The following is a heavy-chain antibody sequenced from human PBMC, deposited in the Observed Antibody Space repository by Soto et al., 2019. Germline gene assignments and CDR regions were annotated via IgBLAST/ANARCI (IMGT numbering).Heavy chain of an antibody. D-gene: IGHD2-15*01. CDR3: AKSDIVVVVAVAFDI. V-gene: IGHV3-9*01. Sequence: GGSLRLSCAASGFTFDDYAMHWVRQAPGKGLEWVSGISWNSGSIGYADSVKGRFTISRDNAKNSLYLQMNSLRAEDTALYYCAKSDIVVVVAVAFDIWGQGTMVTVSS. J-gene: IGHJ3*02. CDR2: ISWNSGSI. CDR1: GFTFDDYA.